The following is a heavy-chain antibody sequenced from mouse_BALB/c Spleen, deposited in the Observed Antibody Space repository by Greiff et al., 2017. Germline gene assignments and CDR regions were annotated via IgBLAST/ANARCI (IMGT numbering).Heavy chain of an antibody. J-gene: IGHJ4*01. D-gene: IGHD2-4*01. V-gene: IGHV5-6*01. CDR3: ARQGSTMITSDAMDY. CDR2: ISSGGSYT. CDR1: GFTFSSYG. Sequence: EVKLQESGGDLVKPGGSLKLSCAASGFTFSSYGMSWVRQTPDKRLEWVATISSGGSYTYYPDSVKGRFTISRDNAKNTLYLQMSSLKSEDTAMYYCARQGSTMITSDAMDYWGQGTSVTVSS.